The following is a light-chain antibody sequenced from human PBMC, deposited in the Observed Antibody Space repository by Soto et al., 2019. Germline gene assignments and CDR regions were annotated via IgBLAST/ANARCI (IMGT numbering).Light chain of an antibody. J-gene: IGKJ2*01. V-gene: IGKV1-33*01. CDR2: DAS. CDR1: QAISKY. CDR3: QQYNNLPYT. Sequence: DIQMTQSPSSLSASLGDRVTITCQASQAISKYLHWYHQRPGKAPILVIYDASNLEAGAPSRFSGGGSGTSVTLTISSLQPEDIGTYFFQQYNNLPYTFGQGTKLDIK.